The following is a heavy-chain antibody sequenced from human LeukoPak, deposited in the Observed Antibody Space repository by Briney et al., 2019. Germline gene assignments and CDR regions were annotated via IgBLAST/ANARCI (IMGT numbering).Heavy chain of an antibody. J-gene: IGHJ5*02. Sequence: SETLSLTCAVYGGSFSGYYWSWIRQPPGKGLEWIGEINHSGSTNYNPSLKSRVTISVDTSKNQFSLKLSSVTAADTAVYYCARHCSSTSGSGWFDPWGQGTLVTVSS. CDR1: GGSFSGYY. V-gene: IGHV4-34*01. CDR2: INHSGST. CDR3: ARHCSSTSGSGWFDP. D-gene: IGHD2-2*01.